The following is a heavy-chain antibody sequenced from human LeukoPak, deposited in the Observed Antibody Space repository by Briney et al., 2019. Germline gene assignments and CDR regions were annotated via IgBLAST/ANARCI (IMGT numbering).Heavy chain of an antibody. CDR3: AREGGRAAAGRFDY. CDR2: IQNGGSDK. D-gene: IGHD6-13*01. CDR1: GINFRSSG. Sequence: GGSLRLSCAASGINFRSSGMHWVRQAPGKGLEWVTFIQNGGSDKSYAASVKGRFTISRDNSKNTVYLHMNSLRADDTALYYCAREGGRAAAGRFDYWGQGTLVTVSS. J-gene: IGHJ4*02. V-gene: IGHV3-30*02.